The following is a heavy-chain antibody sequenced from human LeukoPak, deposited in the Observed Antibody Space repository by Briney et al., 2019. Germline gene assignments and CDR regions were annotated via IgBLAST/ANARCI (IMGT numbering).Heavy chain of an antibody. CDR3: ARELAVLSLDY. V-gene: IGHV3-33*01. CDR2: IWYGGSTK. J-gene: IGHJ4*02. D-gene: IGHD3-3*02. Sequence: GGSLRLSCAASGFTFSNYGMHWVRQAPGKGLEWMALIWYGGSTKFYADSVKGRFTISRDDSKNTVYLQMNSLRAEDTAVYYCARELAVLSLDYWGQGTLVTVSS. CDR1: GFTFSNYG.